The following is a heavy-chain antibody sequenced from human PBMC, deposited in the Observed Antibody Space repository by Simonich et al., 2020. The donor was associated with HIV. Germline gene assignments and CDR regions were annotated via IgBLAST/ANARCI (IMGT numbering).Heavy chain of an antibody. CDR2: ISAYNGNT. J-gene: IGHJ4*02. Sequence: QVQLVQSGAEVKKPGASVKVSCKASGYTFISYGISWVRQAPGQGLEWMGWISAYNGNTNYAQKLQGRVTMTTDTSTGTVYMELRSLRSDDTAVYYCARDRMGVRGSYSYFDYWGQGTLVTVSS. CDR1: GYTFISYG. CDR3: ARDRMGVRGSYSYFDY. V-gene: IGHV1-18*01. D-gene: IGHD1-26*01.